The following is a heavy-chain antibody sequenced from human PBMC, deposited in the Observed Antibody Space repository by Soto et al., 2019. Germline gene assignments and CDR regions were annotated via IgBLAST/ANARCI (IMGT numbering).Heavy chain of an antibody. CDR1: GSSLSTSGMR. CDR2: IDWDDDK. V-gene: IGHV2-70*04. CDR3: ARTSVGNYYGMDV. Sequence: SGPTLVNPTQTLTLTCTFSGSSLSTSGMRVSWIRQPPGKALEWLARIDWDDDKFYSTSLKTRLTISKDTSKNQVVLTMTNMDPVDTATYYCARTSVGNYYGMDVWGQGTTVTVSS. D-gene: IGHD2-15*01. J-gene: IGHJ6*02.